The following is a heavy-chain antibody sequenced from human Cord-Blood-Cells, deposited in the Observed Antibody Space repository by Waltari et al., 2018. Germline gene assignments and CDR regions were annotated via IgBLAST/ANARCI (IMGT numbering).Heavy chain of an antibody. J-gene: IGHJ4*02. Sequence: QLQLQESGPGLVKPSETLSLTCTVSGGSISSSSYYWGWIRQPPGKGLEWIGIIYYSGTTYYNPSLKSRVTISVDTSKNQFSLKLSSVTAADTAVYYCARQGYSGSYYYFDYWGQGTLVTVSS. CDR1: GGSISSSSYY. CDR2: IYYSGTT. D-gene: IGHD1-26*01. CDR3: ARQGYSGSYYYFDY. V-gene: IGHV4-39*01.